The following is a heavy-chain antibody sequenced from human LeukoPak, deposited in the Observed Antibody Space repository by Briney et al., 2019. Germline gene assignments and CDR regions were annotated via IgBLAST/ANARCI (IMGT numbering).Heavy chain of an antibody. CDR3: ARDPIGYWLWYFDL. V-gene: IGHV4-39*07. Sequence: SGTLSLTCTVSGGSISSSSYYWGWIRQPPGKGLEWIGSIYYSGSTYYNPSLKSRVTISVDTSKNQFSLKLSSVTAADTAVYYCARDPIGYWLWYFDLWGRGTLVTVSS. CDR2: IYYSGST. CDR1: GGSISSSSYY. D-gene: IGHD2-8*02. J-gene: IGHJ2*01.